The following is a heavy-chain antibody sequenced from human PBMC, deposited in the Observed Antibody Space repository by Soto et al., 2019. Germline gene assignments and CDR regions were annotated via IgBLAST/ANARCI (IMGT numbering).Heavy chain of an antibody. J-gene: IGHJ4*02. D-gene: IGHD2-15*01. CDR3: TRLVRVAYINY. CDR2: VSYSGST. CDR1: GGSISSYY. V-gene: IGHV4-59*08. Sequence: PSETPSLTCTVSGGSISSYYWSWIRQPPGKGLEWIGYVSYSGSTNYNPSLKSRVTISVDTSKNQFSLRLSSVTAADTAVYFCTRLVRVAYINYWGQGTLVTVS.